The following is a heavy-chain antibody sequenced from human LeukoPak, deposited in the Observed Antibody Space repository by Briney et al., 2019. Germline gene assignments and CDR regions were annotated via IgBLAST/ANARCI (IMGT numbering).Heavy chain of an antibody. CDR1: GDSTSNFY. CDR3: ALAPNSNWFDF. Sequence: PSETLSLNCTVSGDSTSNFYWNWIRQSPGKGLEWIGNIHYSGSSVYNPSLKSRGTISIDTSRRQFFLKLNSVTAADTAVYFCALAPNSNWFDFWGPGTLVTVSS. D-gene: IGHD2-8*01. CDR2: IHYSGSS. J-gene: IGHJ5*01. V-gene: IGHV4-59*03.